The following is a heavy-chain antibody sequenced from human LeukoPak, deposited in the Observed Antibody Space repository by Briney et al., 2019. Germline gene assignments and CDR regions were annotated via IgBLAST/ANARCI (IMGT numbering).Heavy chain of an antibody. J-gene: IGHJ4*02. CDR1: GYTFTSYY. D-gene: IGHD2-15*01. CDR3: AREWWLLEVDY. CDR2: INPSGGST. V-gene: IGHV1-46*01. Sequence: ASVKVSCKASGYTFTSYYMHWVRQAPGQGLEWMGIINPSGGSTSYAQKFQGRVTMTRDTSISTTYMELSRLRSDDTAVYYCAREWWLLEVDYWGQGTLVTVSS.